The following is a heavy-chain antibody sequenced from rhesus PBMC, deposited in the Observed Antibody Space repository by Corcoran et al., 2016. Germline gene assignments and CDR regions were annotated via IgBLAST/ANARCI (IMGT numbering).Heavy chain of an antibody. D-gene: IGHD5-30*01. V-gene: IGHV4-147*01. CDR1: GYSISSNY. Sequence: QVQLQESGPGLVKPSETLSLTCAVSGYSISSNYWSWIRQSPGKGLEWIGCIYGSSGSTYYNPSLMSRVTMSRDTSKNQLSLRLSSVTAADTAVDYCATEGGYSGYSSRFDYWGQGVLVTVSS. CDR2: IYGSSGST. J-gene: IGHJ4*01. CDR3: ATEGGYSGYSSRFDY.